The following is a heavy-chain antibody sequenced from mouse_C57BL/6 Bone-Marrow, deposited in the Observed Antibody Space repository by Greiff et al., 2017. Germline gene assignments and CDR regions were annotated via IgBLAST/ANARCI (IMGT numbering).Heavy chain of an antibody. Sequence: EVQLQQSVAELVRPGASVKLSCTASGFNIKNTYMHWVKQRPEQGLEWIGRIDPANGNTKYAPKFQGKATITADKSSSTAYMELRSLTSEDSAVYFCARDGSSGYYYAMDYWGQGTSVTVSA. CDR3: ARDGSSGYYYAMDY. D-gene: IGHD1-1*01. V-gene: IGHV14-3*01. J-gene: IGHJ4*01. CDR1: GFNIKNTY. CDR2: IDPANGNT.